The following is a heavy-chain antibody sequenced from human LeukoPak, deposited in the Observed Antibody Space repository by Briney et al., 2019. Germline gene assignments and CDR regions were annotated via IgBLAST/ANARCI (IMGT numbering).Heavy chain of an antibody. CDR3: AKNTGEGNYFDH. D-gene: IGHD3-16*01. CDR2: IYPGDSDT. Sequence: GESLKISCKAFGYSFTRYWIGWVRQTPGKGLEWVGIIYPGDSDTRYSHSFEGQVTISADKSIGTAFLQWRSLKASGSAIYYCAKNTGEGNYFDHWGQGSLVTVSS. CDR1: GYSFTRYW. V-gene: IGHV5-51*01. J-gene: IGHJ4*02.